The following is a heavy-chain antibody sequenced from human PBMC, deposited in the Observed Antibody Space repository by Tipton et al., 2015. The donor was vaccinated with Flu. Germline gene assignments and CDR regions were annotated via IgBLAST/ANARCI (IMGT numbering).Heavy chain of an antibody. V-gene: IGHV4-4*08. CDR1: GFTFSSYG. Sequence: LRLSCAASGFTFSSYGMHWVRQAPGKGLEWIGRVYVSGRTSYNPSLESRVTISLDTSKNQFSLNLRSVTAADTAVYYCARDYGDLNWFDAWGQGTLVNVSS. J-gene: IGHJ5*02. CDR2: VYVSGRT. CDR3: ARDYGDLNWFDA. D-gene: IGHD7-27*01.